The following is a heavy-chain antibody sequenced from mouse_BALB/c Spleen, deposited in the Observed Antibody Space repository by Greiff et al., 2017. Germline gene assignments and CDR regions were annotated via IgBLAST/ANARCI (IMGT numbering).Heavy chain of an antibody. V-gene: IGHV1S41*01. CDR1: GYTFTSYW. Sequence: DLVKPGASVKLSCKASGYTFTSYWINWIKQRPGQGLEWIGRIATGSGSTYYNEMFKGKATLTVDTSSSTAYIQLSSLSSEDSAVFFCSGSDDRFDGGGFDYWGQGTTLTVSS. J-gene: IGHJ2*01. CDR2: IATGSGST. CDR3: SGSDDRFDGGGFDY. D-gene: IGHD2-14*01.